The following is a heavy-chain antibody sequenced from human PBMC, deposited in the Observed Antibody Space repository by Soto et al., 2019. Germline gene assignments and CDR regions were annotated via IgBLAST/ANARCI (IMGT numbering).Heavy chain of an antibody. CDR2: IKSKGDGETT. J-gene: IGHJ6*04. Sequence: AQLVESGGGLVKPGGSLRLSCAASGFTFSNAWMNWVRQASGKGLEWVGRIKSKGDGETTDYAAPVKGRFTISRDDSSSTLYLQMDSLTTEDTALYYCVIDPFRPTWGVWGKGTTVTVSS. D-gene: IGHD7-27*01. CDR3: VIDPFRPTWGV. CDR1: GFTFSNAW. V-gene: IGHV3-15*01.